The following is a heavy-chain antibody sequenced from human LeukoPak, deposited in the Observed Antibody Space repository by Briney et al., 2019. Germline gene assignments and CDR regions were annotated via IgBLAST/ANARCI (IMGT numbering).Heavy chain of an antibody. V-gene: IGHV1-2*06. J-gene: IGHJ3*02. CDR2: INPNSGGT. Sequence: ASVKVSCKASGYTFAGYYMHWVRQAPGQGLEWMGRINPNSGGTNYAQKFQGRVTMTRDTSISTAYMELSRLRSDDTAVYYCARGPRLDSSGWYYGAFDIWGQGTMVTVSS. CDR3: ARGPRLDSSGWYYGAFDI. CDR1: GYTFAGYY. D-gene: IGHD6-19*01.